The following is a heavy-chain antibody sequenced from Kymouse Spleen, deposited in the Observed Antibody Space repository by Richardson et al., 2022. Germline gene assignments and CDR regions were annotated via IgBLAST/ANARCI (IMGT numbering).Heavy chain of an antibody. CDR3: ARTLLWFGEFPYYYGMDV. J-gene: IGHJ6*02. D-gene: IGHD3-10*01. Sequence: QVQLQQSGPGLVKPSQTLSLTCAISGDSVSSNSAAWNWIRQSPSRGLEWLGRTYYRSKWYNDYAVSVKSRITINPDTSKNQFSLQLNSVTPEDTAVYYCARTLLWFGEFPYYYGMDVWGQGTTVTVSS. CDR1: GDSVSSNSAA. CDR2: TYYRSKWYN. V-gene: IGHV6-1*01.